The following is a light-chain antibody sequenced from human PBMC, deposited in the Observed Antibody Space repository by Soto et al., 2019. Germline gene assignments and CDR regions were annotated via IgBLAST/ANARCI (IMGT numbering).Light chain of an antibody. CDR3: QQGHRVPLT. CDR2: TTS. CDR1: QSISSY. V-gene: IGKV1-39*01. J-gene: IGKJ4*01. Sequence: DIQMTQSPSSLSASVGDRVTITWRASQSISSYLNWYQQKPGKAPKLLIYTTSNLHTGVPSRFSGSGSGTDFPLTISSLQPEYFATYYCQQGHRVPLTFGGGTKVEIK.